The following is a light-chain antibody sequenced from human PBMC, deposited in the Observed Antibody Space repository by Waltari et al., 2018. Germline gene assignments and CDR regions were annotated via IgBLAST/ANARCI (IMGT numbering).Light chain of an antibody. CDR3: AAWDDSLNAYV. J-gene: IGLJ1*01. V-gene: IGLV1-44*01. CDR2: SND. Sequence: QSVVTQPPSRSGAPGQRATIFCSGGGSNMRRNSVNWYQHVPGTAPKLLIYSNDQRPSGVPDRFTGSKSGTSASLAIGGLRSEDEADYYCAAWDDSLNAYVFGSGTRAAVL. CDR1: GSNMRRNS.